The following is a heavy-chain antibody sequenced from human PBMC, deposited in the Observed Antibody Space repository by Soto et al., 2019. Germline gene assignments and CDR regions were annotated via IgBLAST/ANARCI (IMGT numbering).Heavy chain of an antibody. CDR3: ASCAAAGTNWFDP. V-gene: IGHV4-59*01. D-gene: IGHD6-13*01. CDR2: IYYSGST. J-gene: IGHJ5*02. Sequence: ETLSLTCTVSGGSISSYYWSWIRQPPGKGLEWIGYIYYSGSTNYNPSLKSRVTISVDTSKNQFSLKLSSVTAADTAVYYCASCAAAGTNWFDPWGQGTLVTVSS. CDR1: GGSISSYY.